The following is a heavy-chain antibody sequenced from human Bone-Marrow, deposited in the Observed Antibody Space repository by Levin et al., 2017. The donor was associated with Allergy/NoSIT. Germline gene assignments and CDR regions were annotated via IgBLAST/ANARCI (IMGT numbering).Heavy chain of an antibody. V-gene: IGHV3-43*01. CDR3: VRDLSEAAAGLNYFDS. J-gene: IGHJ4*02. D-gene: IGHD6-13*01. Sequence: QAGGSLRLSCAASGFRLDDYTMHWVRQAPGKGLEWVALIIWDGGTTYYADSVRGRFTISGDNSQNSLYLQMDSLRPEDTAFYYCVRDLSEAAAGLNYFDSWGQGTLVTVSS. CDR2: IIWDGGTT. CDR1: GFRLDDYT.